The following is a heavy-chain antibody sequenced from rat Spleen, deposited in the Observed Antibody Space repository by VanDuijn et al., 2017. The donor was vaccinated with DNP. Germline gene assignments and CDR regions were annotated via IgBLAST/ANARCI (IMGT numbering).Heavy chain of an antibody. J-gene: IGHJ4*01. Sequence: EVQLQESGPGLVKPSQSLSLTCSVTGYSITSDYWGWIRKFPGNKMEWIGHISYSGSTSYKPSLKSLISITRDTSKNQFFLQLNSVTTEDTATYYCARGVLVGVMDAWGQGASVTVSS. CDR3: ARGVLVGVMDA. CDR2: ISYSGST. D-gene: IGHD4-3*01. V-gene: IGHV3-1*01. CDR1: GYSITSDY.